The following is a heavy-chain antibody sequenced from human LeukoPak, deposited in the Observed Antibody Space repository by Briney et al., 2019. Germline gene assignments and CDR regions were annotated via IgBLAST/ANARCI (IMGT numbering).Heavy chain of an antibody. CDR1: GDSISSYY. Sequence: SSETLSLTCTVSGDSISSYYWGWIRQPPGKGLEWIGSIYYSGSTYYNPSLKSRVTISVDTSKNQFSLKLSSVTAADTAVYYCARHDGYNNYFDYWGQGTLVTVSS. J-gene: IGHJ4*02. CDR3: ARHDGYNNYFDY. V-gene: IGHV4-39*01. CDR2: IYYSGST. D-gene: IGHD5-24*01.